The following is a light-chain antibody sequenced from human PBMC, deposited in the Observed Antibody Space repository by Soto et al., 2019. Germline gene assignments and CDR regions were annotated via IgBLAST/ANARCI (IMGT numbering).Light chain of an antibody. Sequence: EIMLTQSSGTLSLSQGERVTLSCRASQSVSSNYLAWYQQKSGQAPRPLIYRASTRATGIPDRFSGSGSGTDFSLIISRLEPEDSAVYYCQQYAASPLTFGGGTKLEIK. CDR2: RAS. CDR1: QSVSSNY. J-gene: IGKJ4*01. CDR3: QQYAASPLT. V-gene: IGKV3-20*01.